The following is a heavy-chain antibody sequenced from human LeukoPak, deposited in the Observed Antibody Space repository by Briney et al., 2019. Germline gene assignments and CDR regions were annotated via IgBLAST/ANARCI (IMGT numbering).Heavy chain of an antibody. V-gene: IGHV3-23*01. J-gene: IGHJ5*02. CDR3: ARDFSLVVGASDS. Sequence: GGSLRLSCAASGFTFSAYAMAWVRRPPGRGLEWVSTMALSGGPTHYADTVEGRFTISRDDSKSTLYLHINNLRAEDTAVYYCARDFSLVVGASDSWGKGTLVTVSS. CDR2: MALSGGPT. CDR1: GFTFSAYA. D-gene: IGHD1-26*01.